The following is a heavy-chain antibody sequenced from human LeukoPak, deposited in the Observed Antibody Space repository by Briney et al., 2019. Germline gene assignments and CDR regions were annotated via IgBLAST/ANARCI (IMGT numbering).Heavy chain of an antibody. CDR3: AGSGYYSISDY. CDR2: ISYDGSNK. CDR1: GFTFSSYA. V-gene: IGHV3-30-3*02. Sequence: PGRSLRLSCAAPGFTFSSYAMHWVRPAPGKGLEWVAVISYDGSNKYYADSVKGRFTISRDKSKNTLYLQMNSLRAEDTAVYYCAGSGYYSISDYWGQGTLVTVSS. J-gene: IGHJ4*02. D-gene: IGHD3-22*01.